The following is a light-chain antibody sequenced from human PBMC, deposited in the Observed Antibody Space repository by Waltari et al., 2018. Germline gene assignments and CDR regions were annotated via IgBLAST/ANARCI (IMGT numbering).Light chain of an antibody. CDR2: GTS. CDR3: QQYDGEVVT. J-gene: IGKJ4*01. V-gene: IGKV3-20*01. CDR1: QCVTRIS. Sequence: CRSRQCVTRISLTWYQHKLGQAPRLLIYGTSSRATAIPDRFSGSGSGTDFTLTISRLEPEDFAVYYCQQYDGEVVTFGGGTKVEI.